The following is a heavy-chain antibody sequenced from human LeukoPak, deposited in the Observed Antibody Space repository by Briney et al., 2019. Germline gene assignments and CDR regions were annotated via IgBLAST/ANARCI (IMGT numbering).Heavy chain of an antibody. CDR3: ARLFGHYDYVWGSYPPAAAKYYFDY. CDR1: GGTFSSYA. V-gene: IGHV1-69*04. D-gene: IGHD3-16*01. CDR2: IIPILGIA. Sequence: SVKVSCKASGGTFSSYAISWVRQAPGQGLEWMGRIIPILGIANYAQKFQGRVTITADKSTSTAYMELSSLRSEDTAVYRCARLFGHYDYVWGSYPPAAAKYYFDYWGQGTLVTVSS. J-gene: IGHJ4*02.